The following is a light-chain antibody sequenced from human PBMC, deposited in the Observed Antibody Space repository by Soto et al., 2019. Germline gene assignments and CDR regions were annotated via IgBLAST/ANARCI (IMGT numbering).Light chain of an antibody. Sequence: EIVLTQSPGTLSLSPGERATLPCRASQSISSSYLAWYQQKPGQAPRLLIYGASRRATGIPDRFSGSGSGTDFTLTISRLEPEDVAVYYCQQYSSSPRTFGQGTKLEIK. CDR2: GAS. CDR3: QQYSSSPRT. J-gene: IGKJ2*01. V-gene: IGKV3-20*01. CDR1: QSISSSY.